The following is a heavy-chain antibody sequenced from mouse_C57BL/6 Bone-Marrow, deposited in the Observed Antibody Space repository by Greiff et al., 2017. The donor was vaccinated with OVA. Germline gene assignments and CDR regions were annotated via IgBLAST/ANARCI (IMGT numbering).Heavy chain of an antibody. D-gene: IGHD1-1*01. V-gene: IGHV1-39*01. J-gene: IGHJ1*03. CDR3: ARGSITTVNWYFDV. CDR2: INPNYGTT. Sequence: EVQLQQSGPELVKPGASVKISCKASGYSFTDYNMNWVKQSNGKSLEWIGVINPNYGTTSYNQKFKGKATLTVDKSSSTAYMQLNSLTSEDSAVYYCARGSITTVNWYFDVWGTGTTVTVSS. CDR1: GYSFTDYN.